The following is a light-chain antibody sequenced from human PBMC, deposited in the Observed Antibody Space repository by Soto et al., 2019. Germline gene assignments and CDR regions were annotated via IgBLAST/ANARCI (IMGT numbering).Light chain of an antibody. J-gene: IGKJ1*01. CDR2: AAS. CDR3: QQYDNWWT. Sequence: EIVMTQSPATLSVSPGERATLSCRASQSVSSNLAWYQQKPGQAPRVLIYAASTRATGIPDRFSGSGSRTEFTLTISSLHSEDFGVYYCQQYDNWWTFGQGTKVDI. V-gene: IGKV3-15*01. CDR1: QSVSSN.